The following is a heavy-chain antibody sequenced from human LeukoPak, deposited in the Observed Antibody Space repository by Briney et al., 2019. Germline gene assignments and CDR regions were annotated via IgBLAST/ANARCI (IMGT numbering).Heavy chain of an antibody. V-gene: IGHV3-23*01. J-gene: IGHJ3*02. D-gene: IGHD3-16*01. CDR1: GFTLSSYA. CDR3: ARDGATFDI. Sequence: GGSLRLSCAASGFTLSSYAMNWVRQAPGKGLEWVSGISGSGSAYYADSVKGRFSISRDKSKNTVYLQMDSLRAEDTAVYYCARDGATFDIWGQGTMVTVSS. CDR2: ISGSGSA.